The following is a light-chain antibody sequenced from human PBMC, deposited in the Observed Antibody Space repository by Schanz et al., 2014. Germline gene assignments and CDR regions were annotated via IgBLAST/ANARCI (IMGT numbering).Light chain of an antibody. V-gene: IGKV3D-20*02. CDR3: QQRDNWPLLT. Sequence: VLTQSPGTLSLSPGEGATLSCRASQNADGRYLAWYQQKPGQAPRLLIYGASSRATGIPDRFSGSGSGTDFTLTISRLEPEDSAVYYCQQRDNWPLLTFGGGTRVEIK. CDR1: QNADGRY. CDR2: GAS. J-gene: IGKJ4*01.